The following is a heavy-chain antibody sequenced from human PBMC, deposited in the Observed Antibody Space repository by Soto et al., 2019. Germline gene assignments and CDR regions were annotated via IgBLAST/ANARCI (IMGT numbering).Heavy chain of an antibody. J-gene: IGHJ4*02. CDR1: GGSISSYY. CDR3: ARDRCTNGVSYAPSDY. Sequence: SETLSLTCTVSGGSISSYYWSWIRQPPGKGLEWIGYIYYSGSTNYNPSLKSRVTISVDTSKNQFSLKLSSVTAADTAVYYCARDRCTNGVSYAPSDYWGQGTLVT. V-gene: IGHV4-59*01. CDR2: IYYSGST. D-gene: IGHD2-8*01.